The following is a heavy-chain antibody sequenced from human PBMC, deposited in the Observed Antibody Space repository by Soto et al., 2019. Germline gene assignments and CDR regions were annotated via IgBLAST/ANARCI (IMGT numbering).Heavy chain of an antibody. D-gene: IGHD4-4*01. CDR1: GFTVSSNY. Sequence: PGGSLRLSCAASGFTVSSNYMSWVRQAPGKGLEWVSVIYSGGSTYYADSVKGRFTISRDNSKNTLYLRMNSLRAEDTAVYYCATSLTTWFHHGMDVWGQGTTVTVSS. J-gene: IGHJ6*02. V-gene: IGHV3-53*01. CDR3: ATSLTTWFHHGMDV. CDR2: IYSGGST.